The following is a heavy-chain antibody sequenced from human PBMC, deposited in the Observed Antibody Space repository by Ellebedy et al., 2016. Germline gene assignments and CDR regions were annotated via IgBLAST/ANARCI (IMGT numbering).Heavy chain of an antibody. V-gene: IGHV3-21*01. D-gene: IGHD3-22*01. Sequence: GGSLRLSCAASGFTFSTYHMDWVRQAPGKGLEWVSSISSSSSYIYYAESVRGRFTISRDNAKNSLYLQMNSLRAEDTAVYYCARDLLEVTMKWYFDLWGRGTLVTVSS. CDR2: ISSSSSYI. CDR1: GFTFSTYH. J-gene: IGHJ2*01. CDR3: ARDLLEVTMKWYFDL.